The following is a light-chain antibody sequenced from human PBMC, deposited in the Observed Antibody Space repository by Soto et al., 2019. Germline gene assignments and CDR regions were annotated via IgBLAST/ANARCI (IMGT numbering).Light chain of an antibody. CDR1: QGISNY. V-gene: IGKV1-27*01. CDR2: AAS. J-gene: IGKJ1*01. Sequence: DIQMTQSPSSVSASVGDRVTITCRASQGISNYLAWYQQKPGKVPKLLIYAASTLQSGVPSRFSGSGSGTDFTLTISSLQPEEVATYYCQKYNSAPWTVGQGTKVDIK. CDR3: QKYNSAPWT.